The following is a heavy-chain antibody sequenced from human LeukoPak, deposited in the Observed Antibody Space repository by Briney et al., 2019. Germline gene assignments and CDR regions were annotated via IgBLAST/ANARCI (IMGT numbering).Heavy chain of an antibody. D-gene: IGHD6-19*01. V-gene: IGHV3-48*04. CDR2: ISSSSSTI. J-gene: IGHJ4*02. Sequence: PGGSLRLSCAASGFTFSSYSMNWVRQAPGKGLEWVSYISSSSSTIYYADSVKGRFTISRDNAKKSLYLQMNSLRAEDTAIYYCARGTGWYPDYWGQGILVTVSS. CDR3: ARGTGWYPDY. CDR1: GFTFSSYS.